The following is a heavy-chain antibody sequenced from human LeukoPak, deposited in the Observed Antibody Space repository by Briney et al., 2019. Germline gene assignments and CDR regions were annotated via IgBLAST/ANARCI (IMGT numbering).Heavy chain of an antibody. CDR1: GGTFSSYA. V-gene: IGHV1-69*05. CDR3: ARTFRGYYDSSGYYSLPAYFDY. Sequence: RASVKVSCKASGGTFSSYAISWVRQAPGQGLEWMGGIIPIFGTANYAQKFQGRVTITTDESTSTAYMELRSLRSDVTAVYYCARTFRGYYDSSGYYSLPAYFDYWGQGALVTVSS. CDR2: IIPIFGTA. D-gene: IGHD3-22*01. J-gene: IGHJ4*02.